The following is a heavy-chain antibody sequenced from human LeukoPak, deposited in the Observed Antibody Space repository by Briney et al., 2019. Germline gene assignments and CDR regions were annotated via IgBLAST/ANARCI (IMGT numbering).Heavy chain of an antibody. CDR1: GFTFSSYA. J-gene: IGHJ4*02. Sequence: GGSLRLSCAASGFTFSSYAMSWVRQAPGKGLEWVSAISGSGGSTYYADSVKGRFTISRDNAKNSLYLQMNSLRAEDTALYYCAKGRIYKTRDPIDYWGQGTLVTVSS. CDR3: AKGRIYKTRDPIDY. V-gene: IGHV3-23*01. CDR2: ISGSGGST. D-gene: IGHD5-24*01.